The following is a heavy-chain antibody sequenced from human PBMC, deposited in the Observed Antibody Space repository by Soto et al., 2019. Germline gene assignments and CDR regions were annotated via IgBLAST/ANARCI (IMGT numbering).Heavy chain of an antibody. CDR2: IRASGVTT. V-gene: IGHV3-23*01. CDR3: AKGAIGRLDY. Sequence: DVQLLDSGGGLVQPGRSLRLSCAASGFTFSNYAMSWVRQAPGKGLEWVSTIRASGVTTFYADSARGRFTISRDNSKNTLSLHMNILTANDTAIYYCAKGAIGRLDYWGQGTLVTVSS. J-gene: IGHJ4*02. D-gene: IGHD1-26*01. CDR1: GFTFSNYA.